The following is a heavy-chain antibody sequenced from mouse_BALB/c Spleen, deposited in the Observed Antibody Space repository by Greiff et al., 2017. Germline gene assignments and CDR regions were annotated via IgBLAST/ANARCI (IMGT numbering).Heavy chain of an antibody. D-gene: IGHD1-1*02. V-gene: IGHV7-1*02. CDR2: SRNKANDYTT. Sequence: EVKVVESGGGLVQPGGSLRLSCATSGFTFSDFYMEWVRQPPGKRLEWIAASRNKANDYTTEYSASVKGRFIVSRDTSQSILYLQMNALRAEDTAIYYCARDYGYGYFDVWGAGTTVTVSS. CDR1: GFTFSDFY. J-gene: IGHJ1*01. CDR3: ARDYGYGYFDV.